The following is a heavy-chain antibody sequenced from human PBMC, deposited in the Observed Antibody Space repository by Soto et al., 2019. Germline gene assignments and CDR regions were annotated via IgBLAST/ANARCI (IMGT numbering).Heavy chain of an antibody. Sequence: SVKVSCKASGFTFTSSAVQWVRQARGQRLEWIGWIVVGSGNTNYAQKFQERVTITRDMSTSTAYMELSSLRSEDTAVYYCAREDIVVVVAATLRYAFDIWGQGTMVTVSS. D-gene: IGHD2-15*01. CDR1: GFTFTSSA. J-gene: IGHJ3*02. CDR2: IVVGSGNT. CDR3: AREDIVVVVAATLRYAFDI. V-gene: IGHV1-58*01.